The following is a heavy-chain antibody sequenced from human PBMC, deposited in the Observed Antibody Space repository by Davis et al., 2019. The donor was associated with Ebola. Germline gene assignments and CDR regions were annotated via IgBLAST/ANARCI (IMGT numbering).Heavy chain of an antibody. CDR3: AKDQWEDDYWYFDH. V-gene: IGHV3-23*01. CDR2: ISGSGGRT. Sequence: PGGSLRLSCAASGFTFSSYAMTWVRQAPGKGLEWVSAISGSGGRTNYADSVKGRFTTSRDNSKNTLYLQMNSPRAEDTAVYYCAKDQWEDDYWYFDHWGRGTLVTVSS. J-gene: IGHJ2*01. D-gene: IGHD1-26*01. CDR1: GFTFSSYA.